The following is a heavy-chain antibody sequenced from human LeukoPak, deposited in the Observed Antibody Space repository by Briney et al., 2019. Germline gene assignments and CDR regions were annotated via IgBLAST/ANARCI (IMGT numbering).Heavy chain of an antibody. D-gene: IGHD2-21*02. CDR3: AKPPSCGGDCYSGFDY. Sequence: PGGSLRLSCAASGVTFSSYAMSWVRQAPGKGLEWVSAISGSGCSTYYADSVKGRFTISRDNSKTTLYLQMNSLRAEHTAVYYCAKPPSCGGDCYSGFDYWGQGTLVTVSS. J-gene: IGHJ4*02. CDR2: ISGSGCST. V-gene: IGHV3-23*01. CDR1: GVTFSSYA.